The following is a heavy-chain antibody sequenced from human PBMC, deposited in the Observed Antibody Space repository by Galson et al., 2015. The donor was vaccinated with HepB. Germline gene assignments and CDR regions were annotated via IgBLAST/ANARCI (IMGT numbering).Heavy chain of an antibody. Sequence: CAISGDSVSSYSAGWNWIRQSPSRGLAWLGRTYYRSKWYIDYAVSVNGRISITPDTSRNQFSLQLSSVTPEDTAIYYCAGGGLVRGALGWIDPWGPGILVTVSS. J-gene: IGHJ5*02. D-gene: IGHD3-16*02. V-gene: IGHV6-1*01. CDR1: GDSVSSYSAG. CDR2: TYYRSKWYI. CDR3: AGGGLVRGALGWIDP.